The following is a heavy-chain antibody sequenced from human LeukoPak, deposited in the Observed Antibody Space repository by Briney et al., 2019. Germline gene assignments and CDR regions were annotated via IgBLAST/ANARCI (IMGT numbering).Heavy chain of an antibody. J-gene: IGHJ4*02. CDR2: VSSNNVYI. CDR1: GYTFTNYV. CDR3: AKGSSYDRSLHGGY. Sequence: ASVKVSCKKSGYTFTNYVLSWVRQAPGQGLEWVGWVSSNNVYINYAQKLQGRVTMTTETSTSTPYLELTSLTSDDTAVYFSAKGSSYDRSLHGGYWGEGPQVSV. V-gene: IGHV1-18*01. D-gene: IGHD3-16*01.